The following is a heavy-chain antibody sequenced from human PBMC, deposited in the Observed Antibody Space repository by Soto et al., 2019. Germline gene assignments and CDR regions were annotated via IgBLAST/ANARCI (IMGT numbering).Heavy chain of an antibody. CDR3: ARSVGRDYYGSGSYYCCGMDV. V-gene: IGHV1-2*04. D-gene: IGHD3-10*01. CDR2: INPNSGGT. CDR1: GYTFTGYY. J-gene: IGHJ6*02. Sequence: ASVKVSCKASGYTFTGYYMHWVRQAPGQGLEWMGWINPNSGGTNYAQKFQGWVTMTRDTSIGTAYMGLSRLRSDDTAVYYCARSVGRDYYGSGSYYCCGMDVWGQGTTVTVSS.